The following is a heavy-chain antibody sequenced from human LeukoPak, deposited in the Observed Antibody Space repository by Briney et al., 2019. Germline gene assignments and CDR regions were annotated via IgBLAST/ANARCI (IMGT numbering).Heavy chain of an antibody. CDR1: GGSVSRSNW. Sequence: SGTLSLTCAVSGGSVSRSNWWNWVRQPPGKGLEWIGEIHHSGSTNYNPSLKSRVTMSVDKSKNQFSLKLSSVTAADTAVYYCARTKAFCSDTSCSNWFDPWGQGTLVTVSS. CDR2: IHHSGST. J-gene: IGHJ5*02. V-gene: IGHV4-4*02. CDR3: ARTKAFCSDTSCSNWFDP. D-gene: IGHD2-2*01.